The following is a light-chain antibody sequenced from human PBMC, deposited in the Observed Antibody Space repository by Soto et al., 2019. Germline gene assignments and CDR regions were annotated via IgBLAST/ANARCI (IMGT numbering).Light chain of an antibody. CDR1: SSDVGGYNY. J-gene: IGLJ3*02. Sequence: QSALTQPASVSGSPGQSITISCTGTSSDVGGYNYVSWYQQYPGKAPKLIIYEVINRPSGVANRFSGSKSGNTASLTISGLQTDDEADYYCSSYTSSNTLLFGGGTKVTVL. CDR3: SSYTSSNTLL. CDR2: EVI. V-gene: IGLV2-14*01.